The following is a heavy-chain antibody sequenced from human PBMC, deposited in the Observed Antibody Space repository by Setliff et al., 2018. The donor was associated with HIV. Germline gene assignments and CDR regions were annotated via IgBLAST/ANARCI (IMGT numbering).Heavy chain of an antibody. V-gene: IGHV4-4*07. CDR2: IFRSGTT. J-gene: IGHJ5*02. Sequence: SETLSLTCTLSGGSFGDYHWSWIRQPAGRGLEWIGRIFRSGTTAYKFSLKSRVTISIDTSRNKFSLRLTSVTAEDTAVYYCARDRHYSGLGSYGPWGPGTLVTVSS. CDR3: ARDRHYSGLGSYGP. CDR1: GGSFGDYH. D-gene: IGHD3-10*01.